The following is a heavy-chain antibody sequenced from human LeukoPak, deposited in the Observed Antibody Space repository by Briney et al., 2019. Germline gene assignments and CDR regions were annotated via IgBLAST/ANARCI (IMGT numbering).Heavy chain of an antibody. CDR1: GGSFSGYY. CDR2: INHSGST. CDR3: ARGRYVLRYFPT. J-gene: IGHJ5*02. Sequence: SETLSLTCAVYGGSFSGYYWSWIRQPPGKGLEWIGEINHSGSTNYNPSLKSRVTISVDTSKNQFSLKLSSVTAADTAVYYCARGRYVLRYFPTWGQGTLVTVSS. V-gene: IGHV4-34*01. D-gene: IGHD3-9*01.